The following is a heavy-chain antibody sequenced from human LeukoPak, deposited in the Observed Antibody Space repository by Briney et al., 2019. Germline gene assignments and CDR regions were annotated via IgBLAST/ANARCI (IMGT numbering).Heavy chain of an antibody. J-gene: IGHJ4*02. CDR1: GFTLSRYW. V-gene: IGHV3-7*05. CDR2: IKHDGSEK. CDR3: ARDPGGDYVTGYYFDY. Sequence: PGGSLRLSCAASGFTLSRYWMSWVRQAPGKGLEWVANIKHDGSEKYYVDSVKGRFTISRDNAKNSLYLQMNSLRAEDTAVYYCARDPGGDYVTGYYFDYWGQGTLVTVSS. D-gene: IGHD4-17*01.